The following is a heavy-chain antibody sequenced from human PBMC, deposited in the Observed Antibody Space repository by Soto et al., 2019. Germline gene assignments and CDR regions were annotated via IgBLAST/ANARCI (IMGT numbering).Heavy chain of an antibody. J-gene: IGHJ6*03. CDR3: AKLGLGPYYYYYYYMDV. Sequence: GGSLRLSCAASGFTFSSYAMSWVRQAPGKGLEWVSAISGSGGSTYYADSVKGRFTISRDNSKNTLYLQMNSLRAEDTAVYYCAKLGLGPYYYYYYYMDVWGKGTTVTVSS. CDR1: GFTFSSYA. CDR2: ISGSGGST. V-gene: IGHV3-23*01.